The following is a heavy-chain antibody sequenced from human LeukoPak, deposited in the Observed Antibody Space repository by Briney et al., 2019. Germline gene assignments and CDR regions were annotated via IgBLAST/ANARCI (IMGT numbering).Heavy chain of an antibody. CDR3: ARFVPLTMVRGVIITDYYMDV. Sequence: ASVKISCKASGYTFTSYFIHWVRQAPGQGLEWMGRINPNSGGTNYAQKFQGRVTMTRYTSISTAYMELSRLRSDDTAVYYCARFVPLTMVRGVIITDYYMDVWGKGTTVTVSS. V-gene: IGHV1-2*06. D-gene: IGHD3-10*01. CDR2: INPNSGGT. CDR1: GYTFTSYF. J-gene: IGHJ6*03.